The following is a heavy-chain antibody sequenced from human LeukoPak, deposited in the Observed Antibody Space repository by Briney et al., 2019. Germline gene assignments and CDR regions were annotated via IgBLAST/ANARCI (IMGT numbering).Heavy chain of an antibody. CDR1: GFNVAAYA. CDR3: AIAYESGSFYRAFAY. D-gene: IGHD3-10*01. Sequence: GESLRLSCAASGFNVAAYAMYWVRQSPGKSLEWVSLISGDSDNKYSAASVKGRFTISRDNSKNSLFLQMNSLTTEDTALYYCAIAYESGSFYRAFAYWGQGALVTVSS. V-gene: IGHV3-43*02. CDR2: ISGDSDNK. J-gene: IGHJ4*02.